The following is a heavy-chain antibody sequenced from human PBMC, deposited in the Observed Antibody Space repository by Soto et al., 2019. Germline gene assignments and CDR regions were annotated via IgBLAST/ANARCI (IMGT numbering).Heavy chain of an antibody. D-gene: IGHD6-6*01. CDR1: GGTFSSYT. Sequence: QVQLVQSGAEVKKPGSSVKVSCKASGGTFSSYTISWVRQAPGQGLEWMGRIIPILGIANYAQKFQGRVTITADKSTSTAYMELSSLRSEDTAVYYCATDKGYSSSSGWFDPWGQGTLVTVSS. CDR2: IIPILGIA. CDR3: ATDKGYSSSSGWFDP. J-gene: IGHJ5*02. V-gene: IGHV1-69*08.